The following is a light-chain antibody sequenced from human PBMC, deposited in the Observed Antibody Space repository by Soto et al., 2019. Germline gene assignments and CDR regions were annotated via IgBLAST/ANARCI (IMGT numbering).Light chain of an antibody. J-gene: IGLJ2*01. V-gene: IGLV2-11*01. CDR3: CSYAGSYTPVV. CDR2: DVS. CDR1: SSDVGGYNY. Sequence: QSVLTQPRSVSGSPGQSVTISCTGTSSDVGGYNYVSWYQQHPGKAPKLMIYDVSQRPSGVPDRFSGSKSGNTASLTISGLQAEDEADYYCCSYAGSYTPVVFGGGTKVTVL.